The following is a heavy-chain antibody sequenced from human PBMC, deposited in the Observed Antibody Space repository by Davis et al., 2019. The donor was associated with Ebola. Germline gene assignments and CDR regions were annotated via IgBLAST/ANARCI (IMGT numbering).Heavy chain of an antibody. V-gene: IGHV3-64*01. CDR2: ISSNGGST. Sequence: GESLKISCAASGFTFSSYAMHWVRQAPGKGLEYVSAISSNGGSTYYANSVKGRFTISRDNSKNTLYLQMNSLRAEDTAVYYCAKLGWLQNYYYGMDVWGKGTTVTVSS. D-gene: IGHD5-24*01. J-gene: IGHJ6*04. CDR3: AKLGWLQNYYYGMDV. CDR1: GFTFSSYA.